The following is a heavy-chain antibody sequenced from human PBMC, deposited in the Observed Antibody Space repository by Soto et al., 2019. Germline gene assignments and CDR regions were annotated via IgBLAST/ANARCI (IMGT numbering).Heavy chain of an antibody. D-gene: IGHD3-10*01. CDR3: ARVDPRGVAVVRDY. Sequence: ASVKVSCKASGYTFTSYYMHWVRRAPGQGLEWMGISNPSGGSTSYAQKFQGRVTMTRDTSTSTVYMELRSLRSDDTAVYFCARVDPRGVAVVRDYWGQGTLVTVSS. J-gene: IGHJ4*02. CDR1: GYTFTSYY. CDR2: SNPSGGST. V-gene: IGHV1-46*01.